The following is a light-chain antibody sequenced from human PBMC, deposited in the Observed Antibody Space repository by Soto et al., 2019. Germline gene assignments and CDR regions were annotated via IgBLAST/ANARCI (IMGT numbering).Light chain of an antibody. CDR2: GAS. CDR3: QQYGSSPKT. CDR1: QSVSSD. Sequence: EIVLTQSPATLSLSPGERATLSCRASQSVSSDLAWYQQKPGQAPRLLIYGASTRATDIPATFSGSVSGTEFTLTISRLEPEDFAVYYCQQYGSSPKTFGQGTKVDIK. J-gene: IGKJ1*01. V-gene: IGKV3-20*01.